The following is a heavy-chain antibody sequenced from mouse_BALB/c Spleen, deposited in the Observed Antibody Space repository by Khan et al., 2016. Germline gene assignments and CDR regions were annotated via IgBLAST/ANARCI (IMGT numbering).Heavy chain of an antibody. D-gene: IGHD2-2*01. CDR2: IWPGGST. J-gene: IGHJ3*01. Sequence: QVQLKQSGPGLVAPSQSLSITCTVAGFSLTNYGVHWIRQPPGKGLEWLGGIWPGGSTDYNSAPMSRLSITTDNTENQVVLKMISLQTDDTAMYYYARYDQGYDAWFASWGQGTLVIVSA. CDR1: GFSLTNYG. CDR3: ARYDQGYDAWFAS. V-gene: IGHV2-9*02.